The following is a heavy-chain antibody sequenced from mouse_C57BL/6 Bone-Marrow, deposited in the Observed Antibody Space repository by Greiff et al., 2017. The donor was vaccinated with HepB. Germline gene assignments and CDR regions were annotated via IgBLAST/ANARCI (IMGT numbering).Heavy chain of an antibody. CDR2: IFPGSGST. V-gene: IGHV1-75*01. D-gene: IGHD2-1*01. CDR1: GYTFTDYY. Sequence: QVQLQQSGPELVKPGASVKISCKASGYTFTDYYINWVQQRPGQGLEWIGWIFPGSGSTYYNEKFKGKATLTVDKSSSTAYMLLSSLTSEDSAFYFCAREDDNYVAAWFAYWGQGTLVTVSA. J-gene: IGHJ3*01. CDR3: AREDDNYVAAWFAY.